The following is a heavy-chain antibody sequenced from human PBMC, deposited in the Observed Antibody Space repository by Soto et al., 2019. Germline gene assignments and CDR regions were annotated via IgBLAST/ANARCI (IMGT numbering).Heavy chain of an antibody. CDR3: CRLGLRIDKYFQF. D-gene: IGHD3-22*01. J-gene: IGHJ1*01. CDR1: GASISGSNW. CDR2: ISESGFT. V-gene: IGHV4-4*02. Sequence: SETLSLTCAVSGASISGSNWWSWVRQPPGKGLEWIVEISESGFTNYNPSLKSRVTISVDKAKNQFSLKLRSVTAADTAVYYCCRLGLRIDKYFQFGGQGTPVTVSS.